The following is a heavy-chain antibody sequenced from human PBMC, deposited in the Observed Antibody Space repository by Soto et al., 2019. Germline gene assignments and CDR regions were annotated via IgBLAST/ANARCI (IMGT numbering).Heavy chain of an antibody. J-gene: IGHJ5*02. CDR2: VRGDNGHT. V-gene: IGHV1-18*01. CDR1: GYTFTTHG. D-gene: IGHD2-15*01. Sequence: QVQLVQSGAEVKKPGASVKVSCKASGYTFTTHGISWVPQVPGQGLEWMGWVRGDNGHTNYAQSLQGGVNMTTDTSTNTAYRELRSLRSDDTAVYYCARDLGYCRSGTCYREWFDPWGQGTLVTVSS. CDR3: ARDLGYCRSGTCYREWFDP.